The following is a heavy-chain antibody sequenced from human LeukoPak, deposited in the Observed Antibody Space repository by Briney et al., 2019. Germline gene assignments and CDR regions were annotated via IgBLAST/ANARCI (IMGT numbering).Heavy chain of an antibody. J-gene: IGHJ4*02. CDR3: ATSKDWAEAD. CDR2: IYYRGDI. V-gene: IGHV4-59*03. D-gene: IGHD3/OR15-3a*01. Sequence: SETLSLTCSVSDGSIRTYYWSWIRQSPGQGLKWIENIYYRGDINYNPSLKSRVIISIDTSKNQLSLKVTSLTAADTAVYYCATSKDWAEADWGQGTLVIVSS. CDR1: DGSIRTYY.